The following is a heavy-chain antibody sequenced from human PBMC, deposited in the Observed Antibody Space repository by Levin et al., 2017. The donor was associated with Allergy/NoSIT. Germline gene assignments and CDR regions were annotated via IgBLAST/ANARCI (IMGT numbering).Heavy chain of an antibody. J-gene: IGHJ6*02. CDR2: IYSGGST. CDR3: ARVGYYYYGMDV. Sequence: SCAASGFTFSNYAMSWVRQAPGKGLEWVSVIYSGGSTYYADSVKGRFTISRDNSKNTLYLQMNSLRAEDTAVYYCARVGYYYYGMDVWGQGTTVTVSS. CDR1: GFTFSNYA. V-gene: IGHV3-66*01.